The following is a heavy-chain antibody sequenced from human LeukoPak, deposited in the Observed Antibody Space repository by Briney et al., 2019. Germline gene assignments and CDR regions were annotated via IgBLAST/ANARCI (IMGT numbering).Heavy chain of an antibody. CDR1: GFTISNYA. CDR3: ARDPPHGMDV. Sequence: PGGSLRLSCAGSGFTISNYAMTWVRQDPGKGLEWVSSVSGSGRNTFYPDSVEGRFTISRDNAKSSLYLQMNSLRAEDTAVYYCARDPPHGMDVWGQGTTVTVSS. J-gene: IGHJ6*02. CDR2: VSGSGRNT. V-gene: IGHV3-23*01.